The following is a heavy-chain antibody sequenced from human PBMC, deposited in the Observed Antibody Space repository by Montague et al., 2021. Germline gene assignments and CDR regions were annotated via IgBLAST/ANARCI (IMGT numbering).Heavy chain of an antibody. D-gene: IGHD3-10*01. CDR3: ARAGPRTYGGDSLDY. Sequence: SETLSLTCTVSGDPISSSPFYWGWIRQSPGKGLEWIGSNYYRGNTYYNPSLKSRVSLSIDTSKNQFSLKMNSVTAADTAVYYCARAGPRTYGGDSLDYWGQGALVTVSS. CDR1: GDPISSSPFY. V-gene: IGHV4-39*01. CDR2: NYYRGNT. J-gene: IGHJ4*02.